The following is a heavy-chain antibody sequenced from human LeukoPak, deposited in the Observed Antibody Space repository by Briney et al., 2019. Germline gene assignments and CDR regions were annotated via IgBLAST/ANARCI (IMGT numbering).Heavy chain of an antibody. CDR1: GYTFTAYY. CDR3: ARYRSGWDAGY. V-gene: IGHV1-2*02. CDR2: INPNSGGT. Sequence: ASVKVSCKAPGYTFTAYYMHWVRQAPGQGLGWMGWINPNSGGTNYAQKFQGRVTMTRDTSISTAYMDLSSLRSDDTAVYYCARYRSGWDAGYWGQGTLVTVSS. J-gene: IGHJ4*02. D-gene: IGHD6-19*01.